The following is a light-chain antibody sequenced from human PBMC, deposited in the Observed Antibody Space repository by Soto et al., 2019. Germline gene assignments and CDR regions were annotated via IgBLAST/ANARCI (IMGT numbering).Light chain of an antibody. CDR3: QQYYSTVRT. Sequence: DIVMTQSPDSLAVSLGERATINCKSSQSVLYSSNNKNYLAWHQQKPGQPPKLLIYWASTRESGVPDRFSGSGSGTDFTLTISSLQAEDVAVYYCQQYYSTVRTFGPGTKVDI. J-gene: IGKJ3*01. CDR2: WAS. V-gene: IGKV4-1*01. CDR1: QSVLYSSNNKNY.